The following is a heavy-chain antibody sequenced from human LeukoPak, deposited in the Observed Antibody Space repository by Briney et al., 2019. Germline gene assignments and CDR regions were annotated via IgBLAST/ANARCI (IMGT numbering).Heavy chain of an antibody. J-gene: IGHJ2*01. CDR3: AGGQNYYYDSSGYPNWYFDL. Sequence: GGSLRLSCAISRFTFSDYEINWVRQAPGKGQEWISYISSSGTTMYYGDSVKGRFTISRDNAKNSLYLQMNSLRAEDTAVYYCAGGQNYYYDSSGYPNWYFDLWGRGTLVTVSS. D-gene: IGHD3-22*01. CDR1: RFTFSDYE. V-gene: IGHV3-48*03. CDR2: ISSSGTTM.